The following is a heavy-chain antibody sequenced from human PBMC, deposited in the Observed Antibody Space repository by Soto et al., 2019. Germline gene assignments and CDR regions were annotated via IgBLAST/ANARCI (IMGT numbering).Heavy chain of an antibody. Sequence: SETLSLTCAVYGGSFSGYYWSWIRQSPGKGLEWIGEINHSGSTNYNPSLKSRVTISVDTSKNQFSLKLSSVTAADTAVYYCARVLNSLGWYGTRYYFDYWGQGTLVTVSS. J-gene: IGHJ4*02. CDR2: INHSGST. CDR3: ARVLNSLGWYGTRYYFDY. CDR1: GGSFSGYY. V-gene: IGHV4-34*01. D-gene: IGHD6-19*01.